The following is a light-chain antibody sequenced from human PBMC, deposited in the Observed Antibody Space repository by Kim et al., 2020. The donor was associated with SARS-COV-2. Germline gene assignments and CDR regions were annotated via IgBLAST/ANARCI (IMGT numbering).Light chain of an antibody. V-gene: IGKV3-20*01. Sequence: PRERATLSCGASQSIGSSYLAWYQQKPGQAPSLLIYGASSRATGIPNRFSGSGSGTDFTLTISRLEPEDFAVYYCQQYGSSPWTFGQGTKVDIK. J-gene: IGKJ1*01. CDR1: QSIGSSY. CDR3: QQYGSSPWT. CDR2: GAS.